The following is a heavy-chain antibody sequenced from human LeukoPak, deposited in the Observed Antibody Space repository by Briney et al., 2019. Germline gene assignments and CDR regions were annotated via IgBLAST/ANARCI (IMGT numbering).Heavy chain of an antibody. CDR1: GYSISSGYY. CDR2: IYHSGST. V-gene: IGHV4-38-2*02. Sequence: PSETLSLTCTVSGYSISSGYYWGWIRQPPGKGLEWIGSIYHSGSTYYNPSLKSRVTISVDTSKNQFSLKLSSVTAADTAVYYCARVTRGYFDYWGQGTLVTVSS. D-gene: IGHD3-10*01. CDR3: ARVTRGYFDY. J-gene: IGHJ4*02.